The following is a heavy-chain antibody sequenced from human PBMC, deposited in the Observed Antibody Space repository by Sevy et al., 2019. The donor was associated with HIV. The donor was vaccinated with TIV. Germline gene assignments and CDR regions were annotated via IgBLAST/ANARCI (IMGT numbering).Heavy chain of an antibody. J-gene: IGHJ6*02. V-gene: IGHV4-34*01. CDR2: INHSGST. Sequence: SETLSLTCAVYGGSFSGYYWSWIRQPPGKGLEWIGEINHSGSTNYNPSLKSRVTISVDTSKNQFSLKLSSVTAADTALYYCARDLLMVHAPVYYDYGMDVWGQGTTVSVSS. CDR3: ARDLLMVHAPVYYDYGMDV. CDR1: GGSFSGYY. D-gene: IGHD2-8*01.